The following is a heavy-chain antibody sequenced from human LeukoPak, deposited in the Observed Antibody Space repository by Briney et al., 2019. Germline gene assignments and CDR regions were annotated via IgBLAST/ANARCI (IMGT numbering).Heavy chain of an antibody. CDR2: ISAYNGNT. J-gene: IGHJ4*02. V-gene: IGHV1-18*01. Sequence: ASVKVSCKASGYTFTSYGISWVRQAPGQGLEWMGWISAYNGNTNYAQKLQGRVTMTTDTSTSTAYMGLRSLRSDDTAVYYCARSTWIQLVVDYWGQGTLVTVSS. CDR3: ARSTWIQLVVDY. D-gene: IGHD5-18*01. CDR1: GYTFTSYG.